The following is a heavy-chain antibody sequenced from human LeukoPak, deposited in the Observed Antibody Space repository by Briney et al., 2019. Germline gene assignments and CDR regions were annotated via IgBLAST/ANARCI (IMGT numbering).Heavy chain of an antibody. CDR3: ARVFDF. V-gene: IGHV4-39*07. J-gene: IGHJ4*02. Sequence: SETLSLTCTVPGGSVSTSDYYWGWIRQSPVKGLEWIGDVFYTGKTNYNPSLRGRATISIDTSKNQFSLKLTYVTAADSAVYYCARVFDFWGQGTLVTVSS. CDR1: GGSVSTSDYY. CDR2: VFYTGKT.